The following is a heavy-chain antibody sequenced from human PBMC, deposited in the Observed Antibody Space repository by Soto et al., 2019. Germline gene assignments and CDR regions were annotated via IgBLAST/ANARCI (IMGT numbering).Heavy chain of an antibody. D-gene: IGHD6-13*01. Sequence: QVQLQESGPGLVKPSETLSLTCTVSGGSINSYYWSWIRQPPGKGLEWIGYIYYSGSTNYNPSLKSRVTISLDTSKNQCSLKLSSVTAADTAVYYCARTRKQQLVLFYYYYMDVWGKGTTVTVSS. CDR1: GGSINSYY. V-gene: IGHV4-59*01. CDR2: IYYSGST. J-gene: IGHJ6*03. CDR3: ARTRKQQLVLFYYYYMDV.